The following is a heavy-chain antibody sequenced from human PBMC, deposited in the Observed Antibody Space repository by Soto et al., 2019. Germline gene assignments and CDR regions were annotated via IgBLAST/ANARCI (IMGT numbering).Heavy chain of an antibody. CDR1: GFTVSSNY. J-gene: IGHJ4*02. CDR2: VYSDDTT. V-gene: IGHV3-66*01. Sequence: PVGSLRLSCAASGFTVSSNYMSWVRQAPGKGLEWVSIVYSDDTTYYADSVKGRFTTSRDNSKNPLYLQMNSMSGEDTAIHECARGPRRYFDYWGQVHLVTVSS. CDR3: ARGPRRYFDY.